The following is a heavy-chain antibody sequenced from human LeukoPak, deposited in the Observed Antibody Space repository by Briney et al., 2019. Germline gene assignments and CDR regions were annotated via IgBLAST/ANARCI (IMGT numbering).Heavy chain of an antibody. CDR3: AKSRGFSYGPFDS. Sequence: GGSLRLSCTPSGFNFNNYAINWVRQAPGKGLDWVSTISGSGDRTFYADSVKGRFTFSRDTSTNIIYLQMNNLRAEDTAVYFCAKSRGFSYGPFDSWGQGTLVTVSS. CDR1: GFNFNNYA. D-gene: IGHD3-10*01. V-gene: IGHV3-23*01. J-gene: IGHJ4*02. CDR2: ISGSGDRT.